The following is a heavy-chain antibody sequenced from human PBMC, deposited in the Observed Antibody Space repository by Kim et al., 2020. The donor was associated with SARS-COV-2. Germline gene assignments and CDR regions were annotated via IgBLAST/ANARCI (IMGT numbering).Heavy chain of an antibody. CDR2: IWYDGSNK. CDR1: GFTFSSYD. CDR3: ARGGGVGSYASATRDV. V-gene: IGHV3-33*08. D-gene: IGHD1-26*01. J-gene: IGHJ6*02. Sequence: GGSLRLSCAASGFTFSSYDMHWIRQAPGKGLEWVAVIWYDGSNKYYADSVKGRFTISRDNSKNTLYLQMNSLRAEDAAVYYCARGGGVGSYASATRDVWGQGTTVTVSS.